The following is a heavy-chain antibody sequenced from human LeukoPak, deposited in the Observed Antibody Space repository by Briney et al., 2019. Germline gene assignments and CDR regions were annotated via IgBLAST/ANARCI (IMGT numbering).Heavy chain of an antibody. J-gene: IGHJ6*03. CDR3: ARDRAVSRPLYYYYYMDV. Sequence: ASVKVSCKASGYSFTGHYMHWVRQAPGQGLEWMGWINPKSGGTNYAQKLQGRVTMTTDTSTSTAYMELRSLRSDDTAVYYCARDRAVSRPLYYYYYMDVWGKGTTVTISS. CDR2: INPKSGGT. V-gene: IGHV1-2*02. CDR1: GYSFTGHY. D-gene: IGHD5/OR15-5a*01.